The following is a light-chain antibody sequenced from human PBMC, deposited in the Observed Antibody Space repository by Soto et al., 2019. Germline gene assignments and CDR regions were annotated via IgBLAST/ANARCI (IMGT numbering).Light chain of an antibody. CDR3: SSYTSDNTYV. CDR1: SSDVGAYNY. V-gene: IGLV2-14*01. CDR2: DVS. Sequence: QSALTQPASVSGSPGQSITISCSETSSDVGAYNYVSWYQQHPGKAPRVMIYDVSNRPSGVSNRFSGSKSGNTATLTISGLQAEDEADYYCSSYTSDNTYVFATGTKVTVL. J-gene: IGLJ1*01.